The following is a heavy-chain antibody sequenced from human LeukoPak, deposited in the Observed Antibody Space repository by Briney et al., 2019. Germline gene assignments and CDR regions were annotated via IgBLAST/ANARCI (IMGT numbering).Heavy chain of an antibody. V-gene: IGHV3-23*01. CDR2: VSASGYTT. CDR3: ARVSQAADAVDY. J-gene: IGHJ4*02. CDR1: GFIFGDYW. D-gene: IGHD6-13*01. Sequence: GGSLRLSCTASGFIFGDYWMSWVRQAPGKGLEWVSGVSASGYTTHYADSVKGRFTISRDNSKSTLYLQMNSLRAEDTAVYYCARVSQAADAVDYWGQGTLVTVSS.